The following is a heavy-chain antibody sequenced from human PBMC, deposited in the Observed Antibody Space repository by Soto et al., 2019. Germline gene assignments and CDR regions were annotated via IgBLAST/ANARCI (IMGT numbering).Heavy chain of an antibody. Sequence: PSETLSLTCTVSGGSISISDYYWVWIRQPPGKGLEWIGSISYSGTYYKPSLKSRVTISVDTPKNQFSLRLSSVTAADTAVYYCARQAGSIAVPAYSWGQGTLVTVSS. J-gene: IGHJ4*02. CDR1: GGSISISDYY. D-gene: IGHD6-19*01. V-gene: IGHV4-39*01. CDR2: ISYSGT. CDR3: ARQAGSIAVPAYS.